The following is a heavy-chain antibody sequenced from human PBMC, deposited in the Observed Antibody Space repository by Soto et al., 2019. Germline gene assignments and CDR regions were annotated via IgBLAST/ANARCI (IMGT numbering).Heavy chain of an antibody. CDR2: ISDNGERT. Sequence: GVLRLSCAASGLTFSNYAMTWVRQAPGKGLEWVSAISDNGERTHYADSVKGRFSISRDNSKNTLDLQMNSLRVEDTAVYFCAKVVEQQLLRVAFDPWGQGTLVTVSS. J-gene: IGHJ5*02. CDR1: GLTFSNYA. V-gene: IGHV3-23*01. D-gene: IGHD6-13*01. CDR3: AKVVEQQLLRVAFDP.